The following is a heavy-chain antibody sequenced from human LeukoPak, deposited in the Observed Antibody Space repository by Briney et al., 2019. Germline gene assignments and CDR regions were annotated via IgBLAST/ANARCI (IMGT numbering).Heavy chain of an antibody. J-gene: IGHJ6*02. CDR3: ARDIWVVTATTTCYGMDV. D-gene: IGHD2-21*02. Sequence: GGSLRLSCEASGFTFSSYALHWVRQAPGKGLEWVAVISYDGSNKYYADSVKGRFTISRDNSKNTLYLQMNSLRAEDTAVYYCARDIWVVTATTTCYGMDVWGQGTTVTVSS. CDR1: GFTFSSYA. CDR2: ISYDGSNK. V-gene: IGHV3-30*04.